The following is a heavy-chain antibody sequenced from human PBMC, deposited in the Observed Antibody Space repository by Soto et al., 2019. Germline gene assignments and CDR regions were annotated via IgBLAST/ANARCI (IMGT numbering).Heavy chain of an antibody. CDR2: ISYDGSNK. V-gene: IGHV3-30*18. Sequence: GSLRLSCXASGFTFSSYGMHWVRQAPGKGLEWVAVISYDGSNKYYADSVKGRFTISRDNSKNTLYLQMNSLRAEDMAVYYCAKNGAGTMVRGVIIFYYYYGMDVWGRGTTVTVSS. CDR1: GFTFSSYG. J-gene: IGHJ6*02. D-gene: IGHD3-10*01. CDR3: AKNGAGTMVRGVIIFYYYYGMDV.